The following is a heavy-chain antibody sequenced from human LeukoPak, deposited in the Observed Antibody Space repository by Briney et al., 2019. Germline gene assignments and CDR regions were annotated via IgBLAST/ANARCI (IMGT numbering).Heavy chain of an antibody. Sequence: ASVKVSCKASGYTFTSYDINWVRQATGQGLEWMGWMNPNSGNTGYAQKFQGRVTMTRNTSISTAYMELSSLRSEDTAVYYCARGAAMRGWFDPWSEGTLVTVSS. CDR1: GYTFTSYD. D-gene: IGHD2-2*01. V-gene: IGHV1-8*01. J-gene: IGHJ5*02. CDR2: MNPNSGNT. CDR3: ARGAAMRGWFDP.